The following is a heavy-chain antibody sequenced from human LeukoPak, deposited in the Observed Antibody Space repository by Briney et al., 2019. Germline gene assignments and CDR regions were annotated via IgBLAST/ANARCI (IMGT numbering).Heavy chain of an antibody. CDR3: ARPVWFGDDNWFDP. D-gene: IGHD3-10*01. CDR2: IYTSGST. V-gene: IGHV4-4*07. Sequence: PSETLSLTCTVSGGSISSYYWSWIRQPAGKGLEWIGRIYTSGSTNYNPSLKSRVTMSVDTSKNQFSLKLSSVTAADTAVYYCARPVWFGDDNWFDPWGQGTLVTVSS. J-gene: IGHJ5*02. CDR1: GGSISSYY.